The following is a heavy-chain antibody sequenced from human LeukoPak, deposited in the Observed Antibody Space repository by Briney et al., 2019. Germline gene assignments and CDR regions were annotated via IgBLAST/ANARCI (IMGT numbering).Heavy chain of an antibody. CDR1: GFTFSSYG. J-gene: IGHJ4*02. Sequence: GGSLRLSCAASGFTFSSYGMHWVRQAPGKGLEWVAFIRYDGSNKYYADSVKGRFTISRDNAKNSLNLQMNSLRAEDTALYYCAKDLSSMVTYYFAYWGQGTLVTVSS. D-gene: IGHD5-18*01. CDR3: AKDLSSMVTYYFAY. CDR2: IRYDGSNK. V-gene: IGHV3-30*02.